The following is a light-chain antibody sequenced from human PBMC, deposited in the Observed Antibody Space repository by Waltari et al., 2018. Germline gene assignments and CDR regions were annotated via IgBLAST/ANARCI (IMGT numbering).Light chain of an antibody. CDR1: SRDVEGFNF. CDR3: SSYTSVNTR. CDR2: DVA. V-gene: IGLV2-14*03. J-gene: IGLJ2*01. Sequence: QSALTQPASMSGSPGQSITISCTGTSRDVEGFNFVSWYQQSPGKAPKLIIYDVANRPSGVSHRFSGSRSDNTASLTISGLQAEDEADYYCSSYTSVNTRFGGGTKLTVL.